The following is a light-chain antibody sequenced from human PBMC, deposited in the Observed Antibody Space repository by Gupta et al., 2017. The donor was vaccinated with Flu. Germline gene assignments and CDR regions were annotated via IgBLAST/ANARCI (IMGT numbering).Light chain of an antibody. CDR3: SSETSRDVV. CDR1: SSEVGGYNY. J-gene: IGLJ2*01. Sequence: QSITISCTGTSSEVGGYNYVSWYQQHPGNAPKLMIYEVRKRTAGGSNRFSGSKSGNTAALTISGRQAEDEDDYYCSSETSRDVVFGGGTKLTVL. CDR2: EVR. V-gene: IGLV2-14*01.